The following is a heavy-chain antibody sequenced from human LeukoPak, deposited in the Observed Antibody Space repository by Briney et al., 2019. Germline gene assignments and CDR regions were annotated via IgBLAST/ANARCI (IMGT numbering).Heavy chain of an antibody. Sequence: GGSLRLSCAASGFTFSSYSMHWDRQAPGKGLEWVAVISYDGSNKYYADSVKGRFTISRDNSKNTLYLQMNSLRAEDTAVYYCARETAARRGSLDYWGQGTLVTVSS. CDR3: ARETAARRGSLDY. CDR1: GFTFSSYS. D-gene: IGHD6-6*01. J-gene: IGHJ4*02. V-gene: IGHV3-30-3*01. CDR2: ISYDGSNK.